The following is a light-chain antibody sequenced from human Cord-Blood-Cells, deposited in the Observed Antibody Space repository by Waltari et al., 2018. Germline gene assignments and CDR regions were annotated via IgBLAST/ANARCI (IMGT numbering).Light chain of an antibody. CDR1: SRDGGGYHY. CDR2: DVS. J-gene: IGLJ3*02. CDR3: SSYTSSSTLV. Sequence: QSALTQPASVSGSPGHSIAISCTGTSRDGGGYHYVSWYQQHPGKAPKLMIYDVSKRPSGVSNRFSGSKSGNTASLTISGLQAEDEADYYCSSYTSSSTLVFGGGTKLTVL. V-gene: IGLV2-14*01.